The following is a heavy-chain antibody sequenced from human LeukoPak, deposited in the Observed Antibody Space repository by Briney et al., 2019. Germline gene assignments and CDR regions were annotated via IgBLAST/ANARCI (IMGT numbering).Heavy chain of an antibody. D-gene: IGHD6-19*01. CDR3: ARHTYNSGWYYFDY. J-gene: IGHJ4*02. CDR2: IYTSGST. V-gene: IGHV4-4*07. CDR1: GGSISSYY. Sequence: PSETLSLTCTVSGGSISSYYWSWIRQPAGKGLEWIGRIYTSGSTNYNPSLKSRVTMSVDTSKNQFSLKLSSVTAADTAVYYCARHTYNSGWYYFDYWGQGTLVTVSS.